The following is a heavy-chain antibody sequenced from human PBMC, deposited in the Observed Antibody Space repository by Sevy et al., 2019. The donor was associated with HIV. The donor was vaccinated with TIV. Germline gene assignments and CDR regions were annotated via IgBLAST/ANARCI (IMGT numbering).Heavy chain of an antibody. D-gene: IGHD6-19*01. V-gene: IGHV3-11*06. CDR1: GFTFSDYY. CDR3: ARYLISKTEQWLVPVDY. CDR2: ISSSSSYT. J-gene: IGHJ4*02. Sequence: GGSLRLSCAASGFTFSDYYMSWIRQAPGKGLEWVSNISSSSSYTNYADSVKGRFTISRDNAKNSLYLQMNSLRAEDTAVYYCARYLISKTEQWLVPVDYWGQGTLVTVSS.